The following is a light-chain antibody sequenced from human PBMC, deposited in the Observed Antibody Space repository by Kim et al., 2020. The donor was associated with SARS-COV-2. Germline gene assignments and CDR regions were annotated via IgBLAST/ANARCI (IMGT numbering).Light chain of an antibody. CDR1: QSVSSSY. CDR3: QQYGSSSLT. CDR2: GAS. J-gene: IGKJ1*01. Sequence: SPGERATLSCRASQSVSSSYFAWYQQQPRQPPRLLIYGASSRGTGIPDRCSGSGSATDFTTTISRLEHEDFAVYYCQQYGSSSLTFGQGTKVDIK. V-gene: IGKV3-20*01.